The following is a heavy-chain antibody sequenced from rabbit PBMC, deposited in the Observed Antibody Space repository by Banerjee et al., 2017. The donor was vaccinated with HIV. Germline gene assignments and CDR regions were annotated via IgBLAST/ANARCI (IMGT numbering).Heavy chain of an antibody. V-gene: IGHV1S39*01. CDR2: INYGGSA. J-gene: IGHJ4*01. CDR3: ARSYADDADISLNL. D-gene: IGHD6-1*01. CDR1: GFDFSIYG. Sequence: QEQLVESGGGLVQPGGSLKLSCKASGFDFSIYGVSWVRQAPGKGLEWIGYINYGGSAFYASWAKGRFTISRTSSTTVTLQMTSLTAADTATYFCARSYADDADISLNLWGQGTLVTVS.